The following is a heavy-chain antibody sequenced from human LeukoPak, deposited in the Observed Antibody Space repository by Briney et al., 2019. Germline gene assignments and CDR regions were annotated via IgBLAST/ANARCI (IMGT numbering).Heavy chain of an antibody. CDR2: IRYDGSNK. J-gene: IGHJ4*02. Sequence: GGSLRLSCAASGFAASGFTFSTYGMHWVRQAPGKGLEWVAFIRYDGSNKYYADSVKGRFTISRDNSKNTLYLQMNSLRAEDTAVYYCAKESSNWYVHLHYWGQGTLVTVSS. D-gene: IGHD6-13*01. CDR1: GFTFSTYG. CDR3: AKESSNWYVHLHY. V-gene: IGHV3-30*02.